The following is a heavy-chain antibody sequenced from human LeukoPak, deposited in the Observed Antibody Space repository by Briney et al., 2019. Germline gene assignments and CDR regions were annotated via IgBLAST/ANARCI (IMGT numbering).Heavy chain of an antibody. D-gene: IGHD6-13*01. CDR1: GYTFTNYG. CDR3: ARDNHSGSWSWFNP. J-gene: IGHJ5*02. Sequence: ASVKVSCKASGYTFTNYGISWVRQAPGQGPGWMGWISAYSGHTNYAQKVQGRVSMTTDTSTSTAYMELRSLRSDDTAVYYCARDNHSGSWSWFNPWGQGTLVSVSA. V-gene: IGHV1-18*01. CDR2: ISAYSGHT.